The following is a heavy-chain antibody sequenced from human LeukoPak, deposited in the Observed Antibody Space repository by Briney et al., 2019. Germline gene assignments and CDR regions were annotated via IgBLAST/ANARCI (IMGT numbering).Heavy chain of an antibody. Sequence: GGSLRLSCAASGFTFSSYAMHWVRQAPGKGLEWVAFIRSDGYHTYYADPVKGRFTITRDNSKNTLYLQMNSLRLEDMAVYYCAKPSRSGVDYWGRGTRVTVSS. V-gene: IGHV3-30*02. CDR3: AKPSRSGVDY. CDR2: IRSDGYHT. J-gene: IGHJ4*02. D-gene: IGHD6-13*01. CDR1: GFTFSSYA.